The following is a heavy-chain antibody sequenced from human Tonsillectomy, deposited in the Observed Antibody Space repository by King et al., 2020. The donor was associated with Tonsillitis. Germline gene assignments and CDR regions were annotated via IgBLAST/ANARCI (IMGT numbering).Heavy chain of an antibody. CDR1: GFTFSSYA. J-gene: IGHJ3*02. V-gene: IGHV3-30-3*01. CDR3: AREARGYRAFDI. CDR2: ISYDGSNK. D-gene: IGHD5-12*01. Sequence: QLVESGGGVVQPGRSLRLSCAASGFTFSSYAMHWVRQAPGKGLEWVAVISYDGSNKYYADSVKGRFTISRDNSKNTLYLQMNSLRAEDTAVYYCAREARGYRAFDIWGQGTMVTVSS.